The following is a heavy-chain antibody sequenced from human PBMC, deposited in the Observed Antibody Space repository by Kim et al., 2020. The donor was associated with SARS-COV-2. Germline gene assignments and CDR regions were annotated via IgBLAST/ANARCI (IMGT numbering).Heavy chain of an antibody. CDR2: T. V-gene: IGHV5-10-1*01. CDR3: ARRGSNYNFDY. Sequence: TNYSPSCQGHVTISVDKSISTAYLQWNSLKASDTAIYYCARRGSNYNFDYWGQGTPVTVSS. J-gene: IGHJ4*02. D-gene: IGHD3-10*01.